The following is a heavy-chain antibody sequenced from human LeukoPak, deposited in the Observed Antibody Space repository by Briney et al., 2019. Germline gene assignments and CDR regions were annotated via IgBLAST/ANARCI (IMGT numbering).Heavy chain of an antibody. CDR3: TKGYCSGGSCRGVHFDY. CDR2: IRSRANSYAT. J-gene: IGHJ4*02. D-gene: IGHD2-15*01. Sequence: GGSLRLSCAASGCTFSGSAMHWVRQASGKGLEWVGRIRSRANSYATAYAESVKGRLTISRDDSQNTAYLQMKSLKSEDRAVYYCTKGYCSGGSCRGVHFDYWGQGTLVTVSS. CDR1: GCTFSGSA. V-gene: IGHV3-73*01.